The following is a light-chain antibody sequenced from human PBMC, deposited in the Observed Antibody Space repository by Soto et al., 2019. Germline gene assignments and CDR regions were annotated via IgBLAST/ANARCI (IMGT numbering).Light chain of an antibody. V-gene: IGLV2-11*01. Sequence: QSVLTKPRSVSGSPGQSVTISCTGTSSDVGGYNYVSWYQQHPGKAPKLMVYDVNRRPPGVPDRFFGSKSGNTASLTVSGLQAEDEADYYCVSFAGGTYVFGTGTKVTVL. CDR2: DVN. CDR3: VSFAGGTYV. CDR1: SSDVGGYNY. J-gene: IGLJ1*01.